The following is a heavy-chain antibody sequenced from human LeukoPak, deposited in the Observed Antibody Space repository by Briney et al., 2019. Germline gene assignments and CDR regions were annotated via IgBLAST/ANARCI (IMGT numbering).Heavy chain of an antibody. D-gene: IGHD4-17*01. CDR1: GGTFSSYA. J-gene: IGHJ4*02. CDR2: IIPIFGTA. V-gene: IGHV1-69*13. Sequence: SVNVSCKASGGTFSSYAISWVRQAPGQGLEWMGGIIPIFGTANYAQKFQGRVTITADESTSTAYMELSSLRSEDTAVYYCASAHDYGDYEYYFDYWGQGTLVTVSS. CDR3: ASAHDYGDYEYYFDY.